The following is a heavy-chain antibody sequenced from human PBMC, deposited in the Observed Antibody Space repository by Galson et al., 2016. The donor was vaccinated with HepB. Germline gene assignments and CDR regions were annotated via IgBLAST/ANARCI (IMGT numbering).Heavy chain of an antibody. V-gene: IGHV3-49*03. Sequence: SLRLSCATSGFTFDDYGIGWFRQAPGKGLEWVSFAKKKHYGGTTEYAASVKGRFTISRDDPTSIVYLQMNSLKTEDTALYYCIRSREISGQWPLVDYWGQGTLVTVSS. J-gene: IGHJ4*02. CDR1: GFTFDDYG. CDR2: AKKKHYGGTT. CDR3: IRSREISGQWPLVDY. D-gene: IGHD6-19*01.